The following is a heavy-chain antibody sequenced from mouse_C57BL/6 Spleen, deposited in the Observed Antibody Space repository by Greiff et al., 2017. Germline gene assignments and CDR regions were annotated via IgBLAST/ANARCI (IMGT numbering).Heavy chain of an antibody. D-gene: IGHD1-1*01. CDR2: ISNGGGST. Sequence: EVKVVESGGGLVQPGGSLKLSCAASGFTFSDYYMYWVRQTPEKRLEWVAYISNGGGSTYYPDTVKGRFTISRDNAKNTLYLQMSRLKSEDTAMYYCARHGYGSPYAMDYWGQGTSVTASS. CDR3: ARHGYGSPYAMDY. CDR1: GFTFSDYY. V-gene: IGHV5-12*01. J-gene: IGHJ4*01.